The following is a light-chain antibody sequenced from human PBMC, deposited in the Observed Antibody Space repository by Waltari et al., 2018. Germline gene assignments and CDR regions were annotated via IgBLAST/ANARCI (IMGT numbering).Light chain of an antibody. CDR2: DVS. CDR1: SSDVGGFKY. CDR3: SAFSSSTTGI. Sequence: QSALTQPDSVSGSPGQSITISCTATSSDVGGFKYVSWYQQYPGKAPKVIIYDVSSRPSGVSNRFSGPKSGNSASLTISGLQAEDEADYYCSAFSSSTTGIFGGGTRVTVL. J-gene: IGLJ2*01. V-gene: IGLV2-14*01.